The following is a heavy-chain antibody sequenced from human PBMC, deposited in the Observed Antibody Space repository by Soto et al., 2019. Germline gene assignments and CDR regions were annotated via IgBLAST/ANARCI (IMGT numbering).Heavy chain of an antibody. V-gene: IGHV1-69*13. D-gene: IGHD6-19*01. CDR1: GGTFSSYA. Sequence: SVKVSCKASGGTFSSYAISWVRQAPGQGLEWMGGIIPIFGAANYAQKFQGRVTITADESTSTAYMELSSLRSEDTAVYYCARAGGIAVADPEFDYWGQGTLVTVSS. CDR3: ARAGGIAVADPEFDY. CDR2: IIPIFGAA. J-gene: IGHJ4*02.